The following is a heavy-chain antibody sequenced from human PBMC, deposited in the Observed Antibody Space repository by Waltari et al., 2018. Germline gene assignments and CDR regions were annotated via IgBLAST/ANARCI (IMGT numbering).Heavy chain of an antibody. CDR1: GYTFTSYD. J-gene: IGHJ6*02. V-gene: IGHV1-8*01. Sequence: QVQLVQSGAEVKKPGASVKVSCKASGYTFTSYDINWVRQATGQGLEWMGWMNPNSGNTGYAQKFQGRVTMTRNTSISTAYMELSSLRSEDTAVYYCARAWQLAYYYYYGMDVWGQGTTVTVSS. CDR2: MNPNSGNT. D-gene: IGHD6-6*01. CDR3: ARAWQLAYYYYYGMDV.